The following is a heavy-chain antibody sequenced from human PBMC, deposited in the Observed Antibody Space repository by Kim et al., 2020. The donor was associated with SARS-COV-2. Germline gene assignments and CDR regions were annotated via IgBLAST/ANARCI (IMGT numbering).Heavy chain of an antibody. CDR2: IIPIFGTA. CDR1: GGTFSSYA. CDR3: ARYLSPSPIYGSGSYLGY. Sequence: SVKVSCKASGGTFSSYAISWVRQAPGQGLEWMGGIIPIFGTANYAQKFQGRVTITADESTSTAYMELSSLRSEDTAVYYCARYLSPSPIYGSGSYLGYWGQGTLVTVSS. V-gene: IGHV1-69*13. D-gene: IGHD3-10*01. J-gene: IGHJ4*02.